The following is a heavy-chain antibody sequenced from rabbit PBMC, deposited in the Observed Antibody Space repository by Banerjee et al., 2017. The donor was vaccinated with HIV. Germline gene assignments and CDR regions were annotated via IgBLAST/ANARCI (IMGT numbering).Heavy chain of an antibody. D-gene: IGHD1-1*01. CDR1: GFDFSSYY. CDR2: IDPVFGDT. CDR3: VSDVSSSGYYNFNL. V-gene: IGHV1S7*01. J-gene: IGHJ4*01. Sequence: QLVASGGGLVTPGGSLKLSCKASGFDFSSYYMSWVRQAPGKGLEWIGYIDPVFGDTNYANSVKGRFTISSHNAQNTLYLQLNSLTAADTATYFCVSDVSSSGYYNFNLWGQGTLVTIS.